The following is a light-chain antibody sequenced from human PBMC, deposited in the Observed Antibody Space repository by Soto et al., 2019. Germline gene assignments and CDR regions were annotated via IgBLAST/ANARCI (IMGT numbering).Light chain of an antibody. CDR3: AAWDDSLNVLV. Sequence: QAVVTQPPSVSGTPGQRVNMSCSGSSSNIGSKSVSWYQHLPQTAPKLLIYSNNQRPSGVPGRFSGSKSGTSASLAISGLQSDDETQYDCAAWDDSLNVLVFGGGTKLTVL. CDR1: SSNIGSKS. J-gene: IGLJ2*01. CDR2: SNN. V-gene: IGLV1-44*01.